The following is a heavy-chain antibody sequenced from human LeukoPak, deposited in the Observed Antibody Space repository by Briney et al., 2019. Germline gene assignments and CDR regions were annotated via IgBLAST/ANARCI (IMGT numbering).Heavy chain of an antibody. V-gene: IGHV3-15*04. CDR2: TVSEIDGGTT. D-gene: IGHD1-7*01. CDR3: TTDEDWNYARKDV. Sequence: GGSLRLSCAASGFTFNYAWMSWVRQVPGKGLEWVGQTVSEIDGGTTDYAAPVKGRFTTSRDDSKSTLYLQMNSLKIEDTALYYCTTDEDWNYARKDVWGQGATVIVSS. J-gene: IGHJ6*02. CDR1: GFTFNYAW.